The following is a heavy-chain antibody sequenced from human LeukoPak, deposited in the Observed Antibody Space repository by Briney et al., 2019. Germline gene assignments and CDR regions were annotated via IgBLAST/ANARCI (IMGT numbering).Heavy chain of an antibody. D-gene: IGHD2-15*01. CDR1: GVSISSYF. V-gene: IGHV4-59*01. CDR3: ARDSHSVDTATPRGFDP. CDR2: FHDSGSA. J-gene: IGHJ5*02. Sequence: SETLSLTCTVSGVSISSYFWSWIRQPPGKGLDWIGYFHDSGSANYNPSLKSRIIMSVDMSKNQFSLKLRSVTAADTAVYYCARDSHSVDTATPRGFDPWGQGTLVTVSS.